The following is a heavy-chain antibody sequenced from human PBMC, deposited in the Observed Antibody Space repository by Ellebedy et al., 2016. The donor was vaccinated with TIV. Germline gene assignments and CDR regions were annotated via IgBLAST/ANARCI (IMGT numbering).Heavy chain of an antibody. J-gene: IGHJ4*02. D-gene: IGHD1-1*01. CDR1: GFTFSDYS. Sequence: PGGSLRLSCAASGFTFSDYSMNWVRQAPGKGLEWVSSISSGGNYRYHGDSVKGRFTISRDNAKNSLYLQMNSLRAEDTAVYYCAREKSGHKWNDGFDSWGQGTLVTVSS. V-gene: IGHV3-21*01. CDR2: ISSGGNYR. CDR3: AREKSGHKWNDGFDS.